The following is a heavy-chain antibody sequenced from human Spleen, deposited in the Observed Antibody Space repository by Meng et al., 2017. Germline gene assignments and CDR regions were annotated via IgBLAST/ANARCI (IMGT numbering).Heavy chain of an antibody. D-gene: IGHD2-21*02. CDR2: INHSGST. V-gene: IGHV4-34*01. Sequence: QVTLPQWGAGLLKPSETLSLTCAAYGGSFSGYYWTWIRQSPGKGLEWIGEINHSGSTNYIPSLKSRVTISIDTSKNQFSLKLSSVTAADTAVYYCARGRNGGDRFWGQGTMVTVSS. CDR3: ARGRNGGDRF. CDR1: GGSFSGYY. J-gene: IGHJ3*01.